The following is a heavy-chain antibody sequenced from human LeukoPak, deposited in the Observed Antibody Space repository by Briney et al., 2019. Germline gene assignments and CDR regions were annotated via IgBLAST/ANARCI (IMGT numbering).Heavy chain of an antibody. J-gene: IGHJ4*02. D-gene: IGHD5-18*01. CDR2: IYSGGTT. CDR3: VREAGYSLDY. CDR1: GVTVSNNY. Sequence: GGSLRLSCAASGVTVSNNYMTWVRQAPGKGLEWVSVIYSGGTTYYADSVKGRFTISRDNSKNTVYLQMNSLRAEDTAVYYCVREAGYSLDYWGQGTLVSVSS. V-gene: IGHV3-53*01.